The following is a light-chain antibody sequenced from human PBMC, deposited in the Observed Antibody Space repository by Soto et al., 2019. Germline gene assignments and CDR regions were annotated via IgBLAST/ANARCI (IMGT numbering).Light chain of an antibody. V-gene: IGKV3-15*01. J-gene: IGKJ2*01. CDR2: GAS. CDR3: QQNNNWHPYT. Sequence: EIVMTQSPATLSVSPGERATLSCRASQSVSSNLAWYQQKPGQAPRLLIYGASTRATGIPARFSGSGSGTEFTHTNSSLQSEDFAGYDYQQNNNWHPYTFGQGTKLEIK. CDR1: QSVSSN.